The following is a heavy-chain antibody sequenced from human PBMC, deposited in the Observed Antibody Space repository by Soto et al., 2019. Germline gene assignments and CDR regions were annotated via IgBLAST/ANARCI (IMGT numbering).Heavy chain of an antibody. CDR2: IYWDDDK. Sequence: QVTLEESGPTRVKPTQTLTLTCTFSGFLLDTSGVGVGWVRQPPGKALERLALIYWDDDKRYSPSLRSRLTVTKDNSRIQVVLTMTNRDPVNTATYYCAHRVGLQGNWNGGYFDFWGEGALVTVSS. CDR1: GFLLDTSGVG. CDR3: AHRVGLQGNWNGGYFDF. J-gene: IGHJ4*02. D-gene: IGHD1-1*01. V-gene: IGHV2-5*02.